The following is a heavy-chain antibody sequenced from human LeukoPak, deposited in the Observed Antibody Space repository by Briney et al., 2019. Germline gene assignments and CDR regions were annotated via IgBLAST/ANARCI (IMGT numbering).Heavy chain of an antibody. J-gene: IGHJ5*02. CDR1: GGSFSGYY. CDR3: ARAGYYDSSGGWFDP. V-gene: IGHV4-34*01. CDR2: INHSGST. Sequence: PSETLSLTCAVYGGSFSGYYWSWIRQPPGKGLEWIGEINHSGSTNYNPSLKSRVTISVDTSKNQFSLKLSSVTAADTAVYYCARAGYYDSSGGWFDPWGQGTLVTVSS. D-gene: IGHD3-22*01.